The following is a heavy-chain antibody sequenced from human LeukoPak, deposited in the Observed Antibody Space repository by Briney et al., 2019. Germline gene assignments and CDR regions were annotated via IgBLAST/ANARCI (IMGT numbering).Heavy chain of an antibody. V-gene: IGHV4-61*08. Sequence: KPSETLSLTCTVSGGSVSSGGYYWSWIRQPPGKGLEWIGYIYYSGSNTYNPSLNSRVTISVDTSKNKFSLKLSSVTAADTAVYYCARDRSASYRFDYWGQGTLVTVSS. CDR2: IYYSGSN. CDR3: ARDRSASYRFDY. D-gene: IGHD1-26*01. CDR1: GGSVSSGGYY. J-gene: IGHJ4*02.